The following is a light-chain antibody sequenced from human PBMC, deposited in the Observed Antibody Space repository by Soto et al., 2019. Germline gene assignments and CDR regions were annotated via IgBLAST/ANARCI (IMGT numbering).Light chain of an antibody. Sequence: EIVLTQSPGTLSLSPGERATLSCRASQSVSSSYLAWYQQKPGQAPRLLIYGASSRATGIPDRFSGSGSGTDFPLTIRRPEPEDFAVYYCQLYGISPPWTFGQGTKLEIK. J-gene: IGKJ2*02. CDR2: GAS. V-gene: IGKV3-20*01. CDR1: QSVSSSY. CDR3: QLYGISPPWT.